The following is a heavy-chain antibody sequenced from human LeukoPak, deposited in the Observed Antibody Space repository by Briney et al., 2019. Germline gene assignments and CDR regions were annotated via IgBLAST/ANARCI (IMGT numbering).Heavy chain of an antibody. J-gene: IGHJ4*02. D-gene: IGHD3-22*01. Sequence: GGSLRLSCAASGFTFSSYGMSWVRQAPGKGLEWVAVISYDGSNKYYADSVKGRFTISRDNAKNTLYLQMNSLRAEDTAVYYCARDYPGIVVVMTIWGQGTLVTVSS. CDR3: ARDYPGIVVVMTI. CDR2: ISYDGSNK. V-gene: IGHV3-30*03. CDR1: GFTFSSYG.